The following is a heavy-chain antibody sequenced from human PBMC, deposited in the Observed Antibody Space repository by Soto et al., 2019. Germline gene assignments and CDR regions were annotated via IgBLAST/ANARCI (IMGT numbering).Heavy chain of an antibody. Sequence: SETLSLTCTVSGGSISSGGYYWSWIRQHPGKGLEWIGYIYYSGSTYYNPSLKSRVTISVDTSKNQFSLKLSSVTAADTAVYYCARSTMVRGSRGWFDPWGQGTLVTVSS. CDR2: IYYSGST. CDR1: GGSISSGGYY. V-gene: IGHV4-31*03. D-gene: IGHD3-10*01. CDR3: ARSTMVRGSRGWFDP. J-gene: IGHJ5*02.